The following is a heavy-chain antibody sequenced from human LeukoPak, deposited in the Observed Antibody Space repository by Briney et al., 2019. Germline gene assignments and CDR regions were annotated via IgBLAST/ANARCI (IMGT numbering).Heavy chain of an antibody. Sequence: ASVKVSCKASGHTFTGYYIHWVRQAPGQGLEWMGWINSNSADTNYAQNFQGRVTMTRDTSISTAYMELSRLRSDDTALYYCARIGISARGTNFHHWGQGTLVTVSS. CDR3: ARIGISARGTNFHH. V-gene: IGHV1-2*02. J-gene: IGHJ1*01. CDR2: INSNSADT. D-gene: IGHD6-13*01. CDR1: GHTFTGYY.